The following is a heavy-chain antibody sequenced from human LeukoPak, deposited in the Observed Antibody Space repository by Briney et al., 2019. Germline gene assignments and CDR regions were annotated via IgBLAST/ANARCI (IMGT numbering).Heavy chain of an antibody. J-gene: IGHJ5*02. CDR3: ARVGKVGATRRWFDP. D-gene: IGHD1-26*01. CDR2: INPNSGGT. V-gene: IGHV1-2*06. Sequence: ASVKVSCKASGYTFTGYYMHWVRQAPGQGLEWMGRINPNSGGTNYAQKFQGRVTMTRDTSISTAYMELSRLRSDDTAVYYCARVGKVGATRRWFDPWGQGTLVTASS. CDR1: GYTFTGYY.